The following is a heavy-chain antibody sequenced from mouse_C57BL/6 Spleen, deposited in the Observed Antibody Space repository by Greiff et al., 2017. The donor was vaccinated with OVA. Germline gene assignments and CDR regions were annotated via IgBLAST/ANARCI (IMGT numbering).Heavy chain of an antibody. CDR1: GYAFSSSW. J-gene: IGHJ1*03. Sequence: VQLQQSGPELVKPGASVKISCKASGYAFSSSWMNWVKQRPGKGLEWIGRIYPGDGDTNYNGKFKGKATLTADKSSSTAYMQLSSLTSEDSAVYFCARSLDYFDVWGTGTTVTVSS. CDR2: IYPGDGDT. CDR3: ARSLDYFDV. V-gene: IGHV1-82*01. D-gene: IGHD6-5*01.